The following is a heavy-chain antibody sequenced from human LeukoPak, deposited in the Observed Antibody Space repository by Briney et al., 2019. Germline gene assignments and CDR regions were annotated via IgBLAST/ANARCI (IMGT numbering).Heavy chain of an antibody. V-gene: IGHV3-23*01. D-gene: IGHD6-13*01. CDR1: GFTFSSYA. CDR3: AREGVCSLDY. Sequence: GGSLRLSCAASGFTFSSYAMSWVRQAPGKGLEWVSAISGSGGSTYYADSVKGRFTISRDNAKNSLYLQMNSLRAEDTAVYYCAREGVCSLDYWGQGTLVTVSS. CDR2: ISGSGGST. J-gene: IGHJ4*02.